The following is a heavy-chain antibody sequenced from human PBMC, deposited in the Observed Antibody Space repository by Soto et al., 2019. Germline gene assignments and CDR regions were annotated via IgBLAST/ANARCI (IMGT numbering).Heavy chain of an antibody. D-gene: IGHD3-22*01. Sequence: SETLSLTCAVSGFSISSGYFWGWIRQPPGKGPEWLGSIYHSGTTYYNPSVKGRVTISVDTSKNQFSLKMSSVTAADTAVYYCARDSSGYYWFDPWVQGTLVTVSS. CDR2: IYHSGTT. V-gene: IGHV4-38-2*02. CDR3: ARDSSGYYWFDP. J-gene: IGHJ5*02. CDR1: GFSISSGYF.